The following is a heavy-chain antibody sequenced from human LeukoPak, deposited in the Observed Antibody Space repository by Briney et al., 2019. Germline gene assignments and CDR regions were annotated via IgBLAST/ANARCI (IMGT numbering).Heavy chain of an antibody. V-gene: IGHV3-20*04. D-gene: IGHD3-10*01. CDR2: INWSGISI. J-gene: IGHJ5*02. CDR3: AREGYGSGSPNWFDP. CDR1: GFTFDNYG. Sequence: PGGSLRLSCAASGFTFDNYGMTWVPQAPGKGLEWVSGINWSGISIAYADSVKGRFTISRDNAKNSLYLQMNSLRAEDTAVYYCAREGYGSGSPNWFDPWGQGTLVTVSS.